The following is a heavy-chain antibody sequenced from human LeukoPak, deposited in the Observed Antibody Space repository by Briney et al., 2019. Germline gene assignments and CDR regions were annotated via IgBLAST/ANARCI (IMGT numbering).Heavy chain of an antibody. V-gene: IGHV3-9*01. D-gene: IGHD3-22*01. CDR1: GFTFDDYA. J-gene: IGHJ4*02. CDR2: ISWNSGSI. CDR3: AKDTLYDSSGYDY. Sequence: GGSLRLSCAASGFTFDDYAMHWVRQAPGKGLEWVSGISWNSGSIGYADSVKGRFTISRDNAKNSLYLQMNSLRAEDTALYYCAKDTLYDSSGYDYWGQGTLVTVSS.